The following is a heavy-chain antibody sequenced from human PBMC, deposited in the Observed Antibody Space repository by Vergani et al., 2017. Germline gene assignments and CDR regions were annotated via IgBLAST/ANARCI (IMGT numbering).Heavy chain of an antibody. Sequence: QVQLVQSGAEVKKPGASVTVSCKASGYTFTSYGISWVRQAPGQGLEWMGWISAYNGNTNYAQKLQGRVTMTTDTSTSTAYMELRSLRSDDTAVYYCARDRIVVVPAATGIDYWGQGTLVTVSS. V-gene: IGHV1-18*01. D-gene: IGHD2-2*01. J-gene: IGHJ4*02. CDR3: ARDRIVVVPAATGIDY. CDR1: GYTFTSYG. CDR2: ISAYNGNT.